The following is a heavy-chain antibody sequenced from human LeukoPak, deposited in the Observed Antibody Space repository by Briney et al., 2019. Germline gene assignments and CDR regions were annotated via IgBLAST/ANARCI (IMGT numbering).Heavy chain of an antibody. CDR1: GFTFSSHD. D-gene: IGHD1-26*01. CDR3: AKEPYSGSQLLDY. CDR2: ITTSGGST. J-gene: IGHJ4*02. Sequence: PGGSLRLSCAASGFTFSSHDMSWVRQAPGKGLEWVSAITTSGGSTYYADSVKGRFTISRDSYKNTLYLQMNSLTAEDTALYYCAKEPYSGSQLLDYWGQGTLVTVSS. V-gene: IGHV3-23*01.